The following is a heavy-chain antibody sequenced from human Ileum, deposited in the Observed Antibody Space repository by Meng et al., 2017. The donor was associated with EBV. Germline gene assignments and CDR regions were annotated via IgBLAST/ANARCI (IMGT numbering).Heavy chain of an antibody. CDR2: IYYSGTT. V-gene: IGHV4-28*01. Sequence: QVQLQEYGPGVVQPSATLSPTCAASGYFIRATNWWGWIRQPPGKGLEWIGHIYYSGTTYNNPSLKSRVTMSIDPSKNQFSLKLSSVTAVDTAVYYCARNSESGSYIDYWGQGTLVTVSS. CDR3: ARNSESGSYIDY. J-gene: IGHJ4*02. CDR1: GYFIRATNW. D-gene: IGHD1-26*01.